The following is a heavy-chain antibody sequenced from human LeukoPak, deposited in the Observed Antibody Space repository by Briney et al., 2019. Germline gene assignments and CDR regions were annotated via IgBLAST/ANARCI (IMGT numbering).Heavy chain of an antibody. CDR1: GGSISSYY. D-gene: IGHD5-24*01. V-gene: IGHV4-59*08. CDR3: ARHVEMASALGGIYYYYYGMDV. CDR2: IYYSGST. Sequence: SETLSLTCTVSGGSISSYYWSWIRQPPGKGLEWIGYIYYSGSTNYNPSLKSRVTISVDTSKNQFSLKLSSVTAADTAVYYCARHVEMASALGGIYYYYYGMDVWGQGTTVTVSS. J-gene: IGHJ6*02.